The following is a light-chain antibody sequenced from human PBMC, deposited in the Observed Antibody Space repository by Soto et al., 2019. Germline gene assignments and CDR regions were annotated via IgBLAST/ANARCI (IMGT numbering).Light chain of an antibody. CDR1: SSNIGAGYD. V-gene: IGLV1-40*01. CDR3: QSYDSSLSGSV. CDR2: GNS. J-gene: IGLJ2*01. Sequence: QSALTQPPSVSGAPGQRVTISCTGSSSNIGAGYDVHWYQQLPGTAPKLLIYGNSNRPSGVPDRFSGSKSGTSASLAITGLQVEDEADYYCQSYDSSLSGSVFGGGTQLTVL.